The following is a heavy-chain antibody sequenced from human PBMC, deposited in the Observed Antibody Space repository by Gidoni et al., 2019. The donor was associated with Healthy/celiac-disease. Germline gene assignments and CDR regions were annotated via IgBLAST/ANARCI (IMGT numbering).Heavy chain of an antibody. CDR2: ISGSGGST. CDR3: AKVLCDWLLSGYYYGMDV. D-gene: IGHD3-9*01. CDR1: GFTFSSYA. V-gene: IGHV3-23*04. Sequence: EVQLVESGGGLVQPGGSLRLSCAASGFTFSSYAMSWFRQAPGKGLEWVSAISGSGGSTYYADSVKGRFTISRDNSKNTLYLQMNSLRAEDTAVYYCAKVLCDWLLSGYYYGMDVWGQGTTVTVSS. J-gene: IGHJ6*02.